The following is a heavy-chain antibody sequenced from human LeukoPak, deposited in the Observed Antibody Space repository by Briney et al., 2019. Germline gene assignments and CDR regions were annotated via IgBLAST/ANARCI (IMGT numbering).Heavy chain of an antibody. CDR1: GFPFSSYG. Sequence: GVSLRHYCAAPGFPFSSYGMLWVRQAPGKGLEKVAFILYDGSNKYYADSVKGRFTISRDNSKNTLYLQMNSLRAEDTAVYYCANVAVAGTLDYWGQGTLVTVSS. CDR3: ANVAVAGTLDY. V-gene: IGHV3-30*02. J-gene: IGHJ4*02. D-gene: IGHD6-19*01. CDR2: ILYDGSNK.